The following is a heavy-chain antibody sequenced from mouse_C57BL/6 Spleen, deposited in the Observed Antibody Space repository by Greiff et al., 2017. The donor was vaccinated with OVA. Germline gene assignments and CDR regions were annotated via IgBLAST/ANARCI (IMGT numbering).Heavy chain of an antibody. D-gene: IGHD1-1*01. V-gene: IGHV5-4*03. CDR2: ISDGGSYT. Sequence: DVMLVESGGGLVKPGGSLTLSCAASGFTFSSYAMSWVRQTPEKRLEWVATISDGGSYTYYPDNVKGRFTISRDNAKNNLYLQMSHLKSEYTAMYYGARATVGAYWYFDVWGTGTTVTVSS. CDR1: GFTFSSYA. J-gene: IGHJ1*03. CDR3: ARATVGAYWYFDV.